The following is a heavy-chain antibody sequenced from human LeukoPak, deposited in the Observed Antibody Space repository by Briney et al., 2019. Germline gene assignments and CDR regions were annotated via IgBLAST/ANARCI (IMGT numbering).Heavy chain of an antibody. CDR1: EFTVSSNY. Sequence: GGSLRLSCAASEFTVSSNYMSWVRQAPGKGLEWVSVMYSDGTTYYADSVKGRFTISRDNSKNTLYLQMNSLRAEDTAVYYCAKPIVGASLDAFDIWGQGTMVTVSS. CDR2: MYSDGTT. J-gene: IGHJ3*02. CDR3: AKPIVGASLDAFDI. D-gene: IGHD1-26*01. V-gene: IGHV3-53*01.